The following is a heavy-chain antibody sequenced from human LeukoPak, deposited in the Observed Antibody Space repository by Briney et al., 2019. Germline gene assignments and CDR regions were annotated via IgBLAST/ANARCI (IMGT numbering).Heavy chain of an antibody. J-gene: IGHJ3*02. CDR2: IYYSGST. CDR1: GGSISSGDYY. V-gene: IGHV4-30-4*08. D-gene: IGHD2-2*01. CDR3: AREVVVVPAAMVLEADAFDI. Sequence: PSQTLSLTCTVSGGSISSGDYYWSWIRQPPGKGLEWIGYIYYSGSTYYNPSLKSRVTISVDTSKNQFSLKLSSVTAADTAVYYCAREVVVVPAAMVLEADAFDIGGQGTMVTVSS.